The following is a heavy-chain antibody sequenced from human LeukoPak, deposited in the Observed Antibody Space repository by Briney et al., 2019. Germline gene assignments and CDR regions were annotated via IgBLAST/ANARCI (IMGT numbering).Heavy chain of an antibody. CDR3: ARDLLGYCSSTSCRGTNWFDP. Sequence: EASVKVSCKASGGTFGSYAISWVRQAPGQGLEWMGGIIPIFGTANYAQKFQGRVTITTDESTSTAYMELSSLRSEDTAVYYCARDLLGYCSSTSCRGTNWFDPWGQGTLVTVSS. CDR2: IIPIFGTA. V-gene: IGHV1-69*05. CDR1: GGTFGSYA. J-gene: IGHJ5*02. D-gene: IGHD2-2*01.